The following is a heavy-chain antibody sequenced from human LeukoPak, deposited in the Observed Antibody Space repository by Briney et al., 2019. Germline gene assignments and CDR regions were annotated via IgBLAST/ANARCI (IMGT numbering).Heavy chain of an antibody. CDR3: ARTPYPYGGGYYDY. CDR2: IYYTGGT. CDR1: GGSITSSSYY. Sequence: PSETLSLTCSVSGGSITSSSYYWGWIRQPPEKGLEWIGSIYYTGGTYYSPSLKSRVTISVDTSKNQFSLKLSSVTAADTAVYYCARTPYPYGGGYYDYWGQGTLVTVSS. D-gene: IGHD3-22*01. V-gene: IGHV4-39*07. J-gene: IGHJ4*02.